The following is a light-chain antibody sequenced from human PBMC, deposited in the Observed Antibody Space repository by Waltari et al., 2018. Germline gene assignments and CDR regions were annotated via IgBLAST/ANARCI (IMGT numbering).Light chain of an antibody. J-gene: IGLJ3*02. CDR1: SSDIGRADS. V-gene: IGLV2-23*02. CDR3: CSYAGNYVWV. Sequence: QSALTQPAAVSGSPGQSVTISCTGASSDIGRADSVSWYQQHPGNAPKLVISDVSKRPSGVSDRFSGSKSGDTASLTISGLQFEDEADYYCCSYAGNYVWVFGGGTRLTVL. CDR2: DVS.